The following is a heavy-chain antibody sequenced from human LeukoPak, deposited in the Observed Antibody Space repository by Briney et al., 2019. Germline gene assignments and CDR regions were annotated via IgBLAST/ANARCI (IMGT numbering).Heavy chain of an antibody. V-gene: IGHV3-33*08. CDR1: GFTFDDYA. CDR2: IWYDGSNK. J-gene: IGHJ6*02. CDR3: ARGSAVAGTPYYYYGMDV. D-gene: IGHD6-19*01. Sequence: GGSLRLSCAASGFTFDDYAMHWVRQAPGKGLEWVAVIWYDGSNKYYADSVKGRFTISRDNSRNTLYLQMNSLRAEDTAVYYCARGSAVAGTPYYYYGMDVWGQGTTVTVSS.